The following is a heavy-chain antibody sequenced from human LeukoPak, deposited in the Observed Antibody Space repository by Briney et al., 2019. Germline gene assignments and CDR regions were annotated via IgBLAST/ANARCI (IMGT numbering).Heavy chain of an antibody. Sequence: PGGSLRLSCAASGFTFDDYAMHWVRQAPGKGLEWVSGISWNSGSIGYADSVKGRFTFSRDNAKNSLYLQMNSLRAEDTALYYCAKDILKYQPLLSAFDIWGQGTMVTVSS. D-gene: IGHD2-2*01. CDR2: ISWNSGSI. J-gene: IGHJ3*02. CDR1: GFTFDDYA. V-gene: IGHV3-9*01. CDR3: AKDILKYQPLLSAFDI.